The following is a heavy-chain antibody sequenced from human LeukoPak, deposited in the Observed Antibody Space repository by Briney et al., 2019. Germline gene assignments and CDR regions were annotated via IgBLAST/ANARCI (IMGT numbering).Heavy chain of an antibody. CDR2: INHSGST. V-gene: IGHV4-34*01. Sequence: PSETLSLTCAVYGGSFSGYYWSWIRQPPGKGLEWIGEINHSGSTNYNPSLKSRVTISVDTSKNQFSLKLSSVAAADTAVYYCARLRRGGSSFANWFDPWGQGTLVTVSS. CDR3: ARLRRGGSSFANWFDP. J-gene: IGHJ5*02. CDR1: GGSFSGYY. D-gene: IGHD6-6*01.